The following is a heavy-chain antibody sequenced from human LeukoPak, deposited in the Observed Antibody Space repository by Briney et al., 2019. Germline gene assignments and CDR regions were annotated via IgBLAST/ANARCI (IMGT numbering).Heavy chain of an antibody. CDR1: GGSISSYY. V-gene: IGHV4-34*01. Sequence: SETLSLTCTVSGGSISSYYWSWIRQPAGKGLEWIGEINHSGSTNYNPSLKRRVTISVDTSQKQFSLRLTSVTAADTAVYYCARGRYLTTLGGAAAGFLDSWGQGTLVTVSS. J-gene: IGHJ4*02. CDR2: INHSGST. D-gene: IGHD6-13*01. CDR3: ARGRYLTTLGGAAAGFLDS.